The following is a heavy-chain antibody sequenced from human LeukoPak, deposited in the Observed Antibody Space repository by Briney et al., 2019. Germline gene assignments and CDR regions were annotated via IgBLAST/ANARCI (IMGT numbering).Heavy chain of an antibody. CDR3: ARGDIVGATYDY. V-gene: IGHV4-59*01. Sequence: SETLSLTCTVSGGSISSYYWSWIRQPPGKGLEWIGYIYYSGSTNYNPSLESRVTISVDTSKNQFSLKLSSVTAADTAVYYCARGDIVGATYDYWGQGTLVTVSS. J-gene: IGHJ4*02. D-gene: IGHD1-26*01. CDR1: GGSISSYY. CDR2: IYYSGST.